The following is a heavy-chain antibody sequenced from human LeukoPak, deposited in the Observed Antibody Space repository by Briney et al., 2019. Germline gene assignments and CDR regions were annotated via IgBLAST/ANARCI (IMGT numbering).Heavy chain of an antibody. Sequence: GGSLRLSCAASGFTFSSYSMNWVREAPGKGLEWVSAISGSGGSTYYADSVKGRFTISRDNSKNTLYLQMNSLRAEDTAVYYCAKHYYDSSGYYPTLPLGYWGQGTLVTVSS. CDR1: GFTFSSYS. V-gene: IGHV3-23*01. J-gene: IGHJ4*02. CDR3: AKHYYDSSGYYPTLPLGY. D-gene: IGHD3-22*01. CDR2: ISGSGGST.